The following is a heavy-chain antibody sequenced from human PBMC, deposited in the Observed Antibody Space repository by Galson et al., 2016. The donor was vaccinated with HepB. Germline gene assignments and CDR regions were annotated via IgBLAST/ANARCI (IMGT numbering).Heavy chain of an antibody. CDR2: IYHSGST. J-gene: IGHJ4*02. CDR1: GGSISRSSDF. D-gene: IGHD5-12*01. CDR3: ARASSGSDY. V-gene: IGHV4-31*03. Sequence: TLSLTCSVSGGSISRSSDFWSWIRQHPGKGLEWIGYIYHSGSTYYNPSLKSRVTISVDTSKNQFSLKLSSVTAADTAVYYCARASSGSDYWGQGTLVTVSS.